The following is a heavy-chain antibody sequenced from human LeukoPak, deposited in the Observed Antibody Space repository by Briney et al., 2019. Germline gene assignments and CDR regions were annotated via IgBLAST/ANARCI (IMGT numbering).Heavy chain of an antibody. V-gene: IGHV3-21*01. J-gene: IGHJ4*02. CDR2: ISSSSGYI. Sequence: GGSLILSCAASGFTFSSYSMNWVRQAPGKGLEWVSSISSSSGYIYYADSVKGRFTISRDNAKNSLYLQMNSLRAEDTAVYYCARRLTDYWGQGTLVTVSS. CDR3: ARRLTDY. CDR1: GFTFSSYS.